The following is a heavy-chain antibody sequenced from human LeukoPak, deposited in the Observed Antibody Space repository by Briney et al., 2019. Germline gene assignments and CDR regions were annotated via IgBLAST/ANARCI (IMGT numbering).Heavy chain of an antibody. CDR1: GFSFRSYS. Sequence: GGSLRLSCAASGFSFRSYSLNWVRQAPGKGLEWVSFISSSSSSIYYADSVKGRFTISRDNAKNSLSLQMDSLRAEDTAVYYCSRDSRFDSWGQGTLVTVSS. J-gene: IGHJ5*01. V-gene: IGHV3-21*01. CDR3: SRDSRFDS. CDR2: ISSSSSSI.